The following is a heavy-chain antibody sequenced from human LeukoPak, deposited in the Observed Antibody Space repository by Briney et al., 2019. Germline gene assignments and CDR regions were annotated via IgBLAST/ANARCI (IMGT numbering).Heavy chain of an antibody. Sequence: GGSLRLSCAASGFTFSSYAMHWVRQAPGKGLEGVAVISYDGSNKYYADSVKGRFTISRDNSKNTLYLQMNSLRAEDTAVYYCARGGTYDSGGYYPLPFDYWGQGTLVTVSS. J-gene: IGHJ4*02. CDR3: ARGGTYDSGGYYPLPFDY. D-gene: IGHD3-22*01. V-gene: IGHV3-30*04. CDR1: GFTFSSYA. CDR2: ISYDGSNK.